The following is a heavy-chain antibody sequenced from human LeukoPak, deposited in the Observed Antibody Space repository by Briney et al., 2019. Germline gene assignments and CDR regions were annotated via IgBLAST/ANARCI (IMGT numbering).Heavy chain of an antibody. V-gene: IGHV1-69*04. CDR1: GGTFSSYA. CDR2: IIPILGIA. J-gene: IGHJ4*02. CDR3: ASRRRAGGSSGSDY. Sequence: GASVKVSCKASGGTFSSYAISWVRQAPGQGLEWMGRIIPILGIANYAQKFQGRVTITADKSTSTAYMELSSLRSEDTAVYYCASRRRAGGSSGSDYWGQGTLVTVSS. D-gene: IGHD3-22*01.